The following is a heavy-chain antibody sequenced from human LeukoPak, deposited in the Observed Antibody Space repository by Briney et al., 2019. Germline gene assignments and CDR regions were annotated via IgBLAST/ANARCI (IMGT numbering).Heavy chain of an antibody. CDR2: INAYNGNT. CDR1: GYTFTTYG. J-gene: IGHJ4*02. D-gene: IGHD6-19*01. V-gene: IGHV1-18*01. Sequence: ASVKVSCKASGYTFTTYGISWVRQAPGQGLEWMAWINAYNGNTNYAQKLQGRVTMTTDTSTSTAYMELRSLRSDDTALYYCARPRGSSGRGDFDYWGQGTLVTVSS. CDR3: ARPRGSSGRGDFDY.